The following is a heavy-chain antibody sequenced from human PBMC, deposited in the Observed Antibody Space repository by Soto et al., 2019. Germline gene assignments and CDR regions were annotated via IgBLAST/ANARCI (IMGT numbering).Heavy chain of an antibody. CDR3: ARSLQWFGDYDY. Sequence: QVQLQESGPGLVKPSETLSLTCTVSGGSISSYYWSWIRQPPGKGLEWIGYIYYSGSTNYNPSLKSRVTISVVTSKNQFSLKLSPVTAADTAVYYCARSLQWFGDYDYWGQGTLVTVSS. J-gene: IGHJ4*02. CDR1: GGSISSYY. V-gene: IGHV4-59*01. CDR2: IYYSGST. D-gene: IGHD3-10*01.